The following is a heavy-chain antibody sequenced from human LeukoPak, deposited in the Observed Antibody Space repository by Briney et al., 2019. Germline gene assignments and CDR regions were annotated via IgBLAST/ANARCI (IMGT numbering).Heavy chain of an antibody. CDR1: GGSVTSNSYY. Sequence: KPSETLSLPCSVSGGSVTSNSYYWTWIRQPPGKGLECIGYIYYSGSTDYNPSLKSRVTISVDTSKNQFSLKLSSVTAADTAVYYCARAYCSSTSCYNLFDYWGQGTLVTVSS. V-gene: IGHV4-61*01. CDR2: IYYSGST. D-gene: IGHD2-2*02. J-gene: IGHJ4*02. CDR3: ARAYCSSTSCYNLFDY.